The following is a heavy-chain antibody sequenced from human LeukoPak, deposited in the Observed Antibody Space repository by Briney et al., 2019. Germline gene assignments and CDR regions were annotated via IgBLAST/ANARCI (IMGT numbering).Heavy chain of an antibody. CDR3: ARGYSYGLFSYAFDI. CDR2: IYSGGST. J-gene: IGHJ3*02. D-gene: IGHD5-18*01. CDR1: GFTVSSNY. Sequence: PGGSLRPSCAASGFTVSSNYMSWVRQAPGKGLEWVSVIYSGGSTYYADSVKGRFTISRDNSKNTLYLQMNSLRAEDTAVYYCARGYSYGLFSYAFDIWGQGTMVTVSS. V-gene: IGHV3-53*01.